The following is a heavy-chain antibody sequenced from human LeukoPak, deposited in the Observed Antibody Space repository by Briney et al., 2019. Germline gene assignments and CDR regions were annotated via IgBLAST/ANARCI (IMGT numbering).Heavy chain of an antibody. D-gene: IGHD3-22*01. Sequence: PGGSLRLSCAASGFTFSSFGMNWVRQAPGKGLEWVAVISSGGRAKYYADSVKGRFTISRDNSKKTVYLQMNSLGEDDTAVYYCAKDRDLSDSSTYSVHWGQGTLVTVSS. CDR3: AKDRDLSDSSTYSVH. CDR1: GFTFSSFG. CDR2: ISSGGRAK. V-gene: IGHV3-30*18. J-gene: IGHJ4*02.